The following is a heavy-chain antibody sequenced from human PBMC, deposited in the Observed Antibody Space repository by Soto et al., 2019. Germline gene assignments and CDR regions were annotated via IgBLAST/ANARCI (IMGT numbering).Heavy chain of an antibody. V-gene: IGHV3-11*01. CDR3: ARSKEWLLPYYGMDV. CDR1: GFTFSDYY. J-gene: IGHJ6*02. Sequence: PGGSLRLSCAASGFTFSDYYMSWIRQAPGKGLEWVSYISSSGSTIYYADSVKGRFTISRDNAKNSLYLQMNSLRAEDTAVYYCARSKEWLLPYYGMDVWGQGPTVTVSS. CDR2: ISSSGSTI. D-gene: IGHD3-22*01.